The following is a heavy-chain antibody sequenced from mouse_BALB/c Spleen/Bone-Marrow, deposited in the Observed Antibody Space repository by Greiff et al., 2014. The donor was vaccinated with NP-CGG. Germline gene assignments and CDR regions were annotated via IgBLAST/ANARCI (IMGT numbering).Heavy chain of an antibody. Sequence: EVKLMESGPDLVKPSQSLSLTCTVTGYSITSGYSWYWIRQFPGNKLEWMGYIHYSGSTNYNPSLKSRISITRDTSENQFFLQLNSVTTEDTATYYCARREGNHAAWFAYWGQGTLVTVSA. CDR3: ARREGNHAAWFAY. CDR1: GYSITSGYS. CDR2: IHYSGST. D-gene: IGHD2-1*01. J-gene: IGHJ3*01. V-gene: IGHV3-1*02.